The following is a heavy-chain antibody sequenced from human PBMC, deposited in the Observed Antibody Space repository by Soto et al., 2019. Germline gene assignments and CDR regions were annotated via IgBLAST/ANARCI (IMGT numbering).Heavy chain of an antibody. CDR1: GGSISSSSYY. CDR2: IYYSGST. Sequence: PSETLSLTCTVSGGSISSSSYYWGWIRQPPGKGLEWIGSIYYSGSTYYNPSLKSRVTISVDTSKNQFSLKLSSVTAADTAVYYCARTAREWELTLGWFDPWGQGTLVTVSS. D-gene: IGHD1-26*01. CDR3: ARTAREWELTLGWFDP. V-gene: IGHV4-39*01. J-gene: IGHJ5*02.